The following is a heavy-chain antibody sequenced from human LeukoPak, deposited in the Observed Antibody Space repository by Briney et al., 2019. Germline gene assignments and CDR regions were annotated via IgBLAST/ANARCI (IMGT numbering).Heavy chain of an antibody. V-gene: IGHV4-30-4*07. D-gene: IGHD3-22*01. CDR2: IYYTGST. CDR1: GGSISRSGYS. Sequence: SETLSLTCAVSGGSISRSGYSWSWIRQPPGKGLEWIGYIYYTGSTYYNPSLRSRLTISLDTSKNQFSLKLSSVTAAATAVYYCARGGDSSGYEGRFDPWGQGTLVTVAS. J-gene: IGHJ5*02. CDR3: ARGGDSSGYEGRFDP.